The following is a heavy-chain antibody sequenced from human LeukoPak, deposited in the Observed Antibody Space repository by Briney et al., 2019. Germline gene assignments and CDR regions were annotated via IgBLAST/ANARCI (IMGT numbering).Heavy chain of an antibody. D-gene: IGHD4-17*01. J-gene: IGHJ6*02. Sequence: GGSLRLSCAASGFTFSSYWMHWVRQAPGKGLVWVSRINSDGSSTSYADSVKGRFTISRDNSKNTLYLQMNSLRAEDTAVYYCARNYGDYDYYYYGMDVWGQGTTVTVSS. V-gene: IGHV3-74*01. CDR2: INSDGSST. CDR1: GFTFSSYW. CDR3: ARNYGDYDYYYYGMDV.